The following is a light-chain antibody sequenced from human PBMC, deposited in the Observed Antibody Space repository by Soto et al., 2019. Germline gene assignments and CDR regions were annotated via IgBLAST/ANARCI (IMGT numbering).Light chain of an antibody. CDR2: EVS. J-gene: IGLJ2*01. CDR1: SSDVGSYHL. V-gene: IGLV2-23*02. Sequence: QSALTQPASVSGSPGQSITISCTGTSSDVGSYHLVSWYQQHPGKTPKLMIYEVSKRPSGVSNRFSGSKSGNTASLTISGLQAEDEADYYCCSYAGSSTFVLFGGGTKFTVL. CDR3: CSYAGSSTFVL.